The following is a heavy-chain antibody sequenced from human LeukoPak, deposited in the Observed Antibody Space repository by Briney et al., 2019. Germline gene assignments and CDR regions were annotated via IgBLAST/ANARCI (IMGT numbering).Heavy chain of an antibody. CDR2: SRNRAKSYTT. D-gene: IGHD6-19*01. Sequence: GGSLRLSCAASGFTFSDHYMDWVRQAPGKGLEWVGRSRNRAKSYTTDYAASVRGRFTISRDDSQNSLYLQMRSLKTEDTAVYHCVRVAYTSDWHSDYWGQGTLVTVSS. J-gene: IGHJ4*02. CDR1: GFTFSDHY. CDR3: VRVAYTSDWHSDY. V-gene: IGHV3-72*01.